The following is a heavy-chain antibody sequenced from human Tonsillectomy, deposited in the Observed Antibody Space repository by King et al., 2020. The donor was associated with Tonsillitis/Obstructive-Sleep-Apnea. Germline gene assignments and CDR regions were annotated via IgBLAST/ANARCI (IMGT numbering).Heavy chain of an antibody. Sequence: QLQESGPGLVKPSETLSLTCTVSGGSISSSSYYWTWIRQPPGKGLEWIGSSYYSGTTYYSPSLKSRVTISVDTSKNQFSLKLSSVTAADTAVFYCATHWGATDYFDYWGQGTLVTVSS. D-gene: IGHD1-26*01. CDR3: ATHWGATDYFDY. CDR2: SYYSGTT. V-gene: IGHV4-39*01. J-gene: IGHJ4*02. CDR1: GGSISSSSYY.